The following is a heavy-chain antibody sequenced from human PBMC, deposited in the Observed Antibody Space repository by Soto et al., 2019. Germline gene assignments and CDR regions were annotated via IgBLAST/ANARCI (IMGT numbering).Heavy chain of an antibody. D-gene: IGHD6-13*01. Sequence: GESLKISCQGSGYSFTSYWIGWVRQMPGKGLEWMGIIYPGDSDTRYSPSFQGQVTISADKSISTAYLQWSSLKASDTAMYYCARHEYPGTAASNWFDPWGQGTLVTVSS. V-gene: IGHV5-51*01. CDR3: ARHEYPGTAASNWFDP. J-gene: IGHJ5*02. CDR1: GYSFTSYW. CDR2: IYPGDSDT.